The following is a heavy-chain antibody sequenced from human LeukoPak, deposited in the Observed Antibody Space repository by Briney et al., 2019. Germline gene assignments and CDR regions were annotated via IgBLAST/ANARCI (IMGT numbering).Heavy chain of an antibody. CDR1: GRSISSSNW. J-gene: IGHJ5*02. V-gene: IGHV4-4*02. CDR2: IYHSGST. CDR3: ARHRRSRVELVAFDP. Sequence: PSETLSLSCAVSGRSISSSNWWSWVRQPPGKGLEWIGEIYHSGSTNYNPSLKSRVTISVDTSKNQFSLKLSSVTAADTAVYYCARHRRSRVELVAFDPWGQGTLVTVSS. D-gene: IGHD2-8*02.